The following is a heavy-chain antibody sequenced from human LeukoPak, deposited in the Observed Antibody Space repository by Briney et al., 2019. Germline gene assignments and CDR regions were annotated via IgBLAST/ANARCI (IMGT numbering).Heavy chain of an antibody. V-gene: IGHV4-59*01. CDR1: GGSISSCY. D-gene: IGHD4-17*01. CDR3: ARDLGGPIYGFVY. CDR2: IYYSGNT. J-gene: IGHJ4*02. Sequence: SETLSLTCTVSGGSISSCYWSWIRQPPGKGLEWIGYIYYSGNTNYNPSLKSRVTISVDTSKNQFSLKLSSVTAADTAVYYCARDLGGPIYGFVYWGQGTLVTVSS.